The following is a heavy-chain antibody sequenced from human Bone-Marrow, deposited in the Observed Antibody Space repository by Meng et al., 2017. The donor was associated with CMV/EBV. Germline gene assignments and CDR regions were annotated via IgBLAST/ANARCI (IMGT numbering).Heavy chain of an antibody. CDR2: IYYSGST. D-gene: IGHD2-2*01. V-gene: IGHV4-39*01. Sequence: GSLRLSCTVSGGSISSSSYYWGWIRQPPGKGLEWIGSIYYSGSTYYNPSLKSRVTISVDTSKNQFSLKLSTVTAADTAVYYCARQYIVGVPAAIDYWGQGTLVTVSS. CDR1: GGSISSSSYY. CDR3: ARQYIVGVPAAIDY. J-gene: IGHJ4*02.